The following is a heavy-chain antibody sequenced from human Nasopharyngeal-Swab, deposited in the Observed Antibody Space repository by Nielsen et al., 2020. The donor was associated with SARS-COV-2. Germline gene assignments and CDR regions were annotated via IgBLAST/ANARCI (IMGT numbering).Heavy chain of an antibody. Sequence: GGSLRLSCAASGFTFSSYAMHWVRQAPGKGLEWVAVISYDGSNKYYADSVKGRFTISRDNSKNTLYLQMNSLRAEDTAVYYCARDGPSTYYYYGMDVWGQGITVTVSS. CDR3: ARDGPSTYYYYGMDV. J-gene: IGHJ6*02. CDR1: GFTFSSYA. V-gene: IGHV3-30*04. D-gene: IGHD5/OR15-5a*01. CDR2: ISYDGSNK.